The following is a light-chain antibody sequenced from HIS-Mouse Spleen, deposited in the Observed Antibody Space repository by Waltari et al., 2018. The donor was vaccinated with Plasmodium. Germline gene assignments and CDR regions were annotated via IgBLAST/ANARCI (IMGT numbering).Light chain of an antibody. CDR2: DAS. CDR3: QQYDNLPYT. J-gene: IGKJ2*01. Sequence: DIQMTQSPSSLSASVVDRVTITCQASQDISNYLNWYQQKPGKAPQLLIYDASNLETGVPSRFSGSGSGTDFTFTISSLQPEDIATYYCQQYDNLPYTFGQGTKLEIK. V-gene: IGKV1-33*01. CDR1: QDISNY.